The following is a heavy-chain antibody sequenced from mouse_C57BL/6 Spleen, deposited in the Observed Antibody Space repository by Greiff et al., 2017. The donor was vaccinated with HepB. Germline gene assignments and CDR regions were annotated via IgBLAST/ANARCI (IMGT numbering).Heavy chain of an antibody. CDR1: GYTFTSCW. D-gene: IGHD1-3*01. Sequence: QVHVKQPGAELVRPGSSVKLSCKASGYTFTSCWMHWVKQRPIQGLEWIGNIDPSDSETHYNQKFKDKATLTVDKSSSTAYMQLSSLTSEDSAVYYCAREGAHHAWFAYWGQGTLVTVSA. CDR2: IDPSDSET. CDR3: AREGAHHAWFAY. J-gene: IGHJ3*01. V-gene: IGHV1-52*01.